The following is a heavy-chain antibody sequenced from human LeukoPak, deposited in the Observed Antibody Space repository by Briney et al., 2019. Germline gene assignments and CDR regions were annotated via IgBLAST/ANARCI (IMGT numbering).Heavy chain of an antibody. V-gene: IGHV1-2*02. CDR1: GYTFTGYY. CDR2: INPNSGGT. CDR3: ARGGATYYYGSGTYYFDY. D-gene: IGHD3-10*01. Sequence: ASVKVSCKASGYTFTGYYMHWVRQAPGQGLEWMGWINPNSGGTNYAQKFQGRVTITRDTSISTAYMELSRLRSDDTAVYYCARGGATYYYGSGTYYFDYWGQGTLVTVSS. J-gene: IGHJ4*02.